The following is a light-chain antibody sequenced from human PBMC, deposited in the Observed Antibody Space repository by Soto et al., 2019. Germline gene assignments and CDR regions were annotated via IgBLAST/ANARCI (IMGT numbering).Light chain of an antibody. CDR1: RDIADS. CDR3: QQYDDPFT. CDR2: DAS. V-gene: IGKV1-33*01. Sequence: GDTVTITCQASRDIADSLNWYQQRAGQAPKLLIYDASNLQSGVPARFSGSGTGTCFILTISSLQPEDFATYYCQQYDDPFTFGGGTKVEIK. J-gene: IGKJ4*01.